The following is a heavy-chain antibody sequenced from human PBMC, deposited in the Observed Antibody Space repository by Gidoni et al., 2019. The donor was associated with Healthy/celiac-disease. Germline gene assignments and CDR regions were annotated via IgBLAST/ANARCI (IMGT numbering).Heavy chain of an antibody. D-gene: IGHD6-6*01. CDR2: ISGSGGST. J-gene: IGHJ4*02. Sequence: EVQLLESGGGLVQPGGSLRLSCAASGFTFSSYAMSWVRQAPGQGLEWVSAISGSGGSTYYADSVKGRFTISRDNSKNTLYLQMNSLRAEDTAVYYCAKLWKPEYSSSKLPDYWGQGTLVTVSS. V-gene: IGHV3-23*01. CDR3: AKLWKPEYSSSKLPDY. CDR1: GFTFSSYA.